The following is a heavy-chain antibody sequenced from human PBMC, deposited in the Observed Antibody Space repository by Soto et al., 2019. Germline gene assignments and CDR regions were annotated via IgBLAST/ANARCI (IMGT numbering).Heavy chain of an antibody. J-gene: IGHJ5*02. CDR3: ARELPPDL. V-gene: IGHV3-53*01. CDR1: GFTVSSKY. CDR2: IWSAGFT. Sequence: EVQLVESGGGLIQPGGSLRPSCAASGFTVSSKYMTWVRQAPGKGLEWVSIIWSAGFTYYADSVKGRFTISRDNSKNTVYLQMNSLRIEDSAVYYCARELPPDLWGQGTLVTVSS. D-gene: IGHD2-15*01.